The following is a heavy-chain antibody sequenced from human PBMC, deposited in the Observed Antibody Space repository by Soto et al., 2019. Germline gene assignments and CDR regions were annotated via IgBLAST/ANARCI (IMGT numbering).Heavy chain of an antibody. Sequence: QVQLVESGGGVVQPGRSLRLSCAASGFTFSNYGMHWVRQAPGKGLEWVAVIWYDGSNKYYADSVKGRFTISRDNSKNTLYLQMNSLRAEDTAVYYCARDEGGAIVVVSYYFDYWGQGTLVTVSS. V-gene: IGHV3-33*01. CDR1: GFTFSNYG. CDR2: IWYDGSNK. CDR3: ARDEGGAIVVVSYYFDY. J-gene: IGHJ4*02. D-gene: IGHD3-22*01.